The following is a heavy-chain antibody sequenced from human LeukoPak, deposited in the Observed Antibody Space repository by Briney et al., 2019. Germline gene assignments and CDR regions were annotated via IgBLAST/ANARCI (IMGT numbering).Heavy chain of an antibody. Sequence: GGSLRLSCAASGFPVSSNYMSWVRQAPGQGLEWVSVIYSGGSTYYADSVKGRFTISRDNSKNTLYLQMNSLRAEDTAVYYCARGGYSSSWDFGYWGQGTLVTVPS. CDR3: ARGGYSSSWDFGY. CDR2: IYSGGST. V-gene: IGHV3-66*02. D-gene: IGHD6-13*01. J-gene: IGHJ4*02. CDR1: GFPVSSNY.